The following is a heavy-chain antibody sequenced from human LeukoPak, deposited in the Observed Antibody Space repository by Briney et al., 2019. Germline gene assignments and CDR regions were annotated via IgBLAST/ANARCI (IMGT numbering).Heavy chain of an antibody. CDR2: TYFRSKWYY. V-gene: IGHV6-1*01. Sequence: SQTLSLTCAISGDSVSSKTATWNWIRQSPSRGLEWLGRTYFRSKWYYDYAMSVKGRVTINPDTSKNHFSLHLDSVTPEDTAVYYCARDHWYDILSFDYWGQGALVTTSS. CDR1: GDSVSSKTAT. D-gene: IGHD3-9*01. J-gene: IGHJ4*02. CDR3: ARDHWYDILSFDY.